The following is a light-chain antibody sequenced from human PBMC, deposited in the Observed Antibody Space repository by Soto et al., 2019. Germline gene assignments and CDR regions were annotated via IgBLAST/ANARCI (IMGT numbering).Light chain of an antibody. CDR2: DVS. J-gene: IGLJ1*01. Sequence: QSALTQPAYVSGSPGQSITISCTGTSSDVGGYDYVSWYQHHPGKAPKLMIYDVSNRPSGVSNRFSGSKSGNTASLTISGLQAEDEADYYCSSYTSSSLYVFGTGTKVTVL. CDR3: SSYTSSSLYV. CDR1: SSDVGGYDY. V-gene: IGLV2-14*03.